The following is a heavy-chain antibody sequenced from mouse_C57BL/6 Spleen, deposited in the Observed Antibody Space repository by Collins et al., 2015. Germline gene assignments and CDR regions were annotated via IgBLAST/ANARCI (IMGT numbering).Heavy chain of an antibody. CDR3: TRDGSSYYAMDY. J-gene: IGHJ4*01. CDR1: GFTFSSYI. D-gene: IGHD2-2*01. V-gene: IGHV5-6-4*01. CDR2: ISGGSSFT. Sequence: DVKLVESGEGLVKPGGSLKLSCAASGFTFSSYIMSWVRQTPEKRLEWVATISGGSSFTYYPDSVKGRFTISRDNAKNTLYLQMSSLKSEDTAMYYCTRDGSSYYAMDYWGQGTSVTVSS.